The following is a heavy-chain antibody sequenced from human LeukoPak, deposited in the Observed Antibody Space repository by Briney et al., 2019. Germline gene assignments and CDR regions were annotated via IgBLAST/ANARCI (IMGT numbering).Heavy chain of an antibody. V-gene: IGHV3-30*18. CDR1: GFTFGTYA. CDR2: ISSDGSNK. D-gene: IGHD5-18*01. J-gene: IGHJ4*02. CDR3: AKGGHSYGYADY. Sequence: GRSLRLSCAASGFTFGTYAMHWVRQAPGKGLEWVTAISSDGSNKNYADFVQGRFTSSRDNSKNSLYLQMNSLRAEDTAVYYCAKGGHSYGYADYWGQGTLVTVSS.